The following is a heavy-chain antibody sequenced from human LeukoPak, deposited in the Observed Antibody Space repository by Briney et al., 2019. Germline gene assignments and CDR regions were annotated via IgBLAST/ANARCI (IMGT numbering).Heavy chain of an antibody. V-gene: IGHV3-30-3*01. Sequence: GGSLRLSCVVSRFTFSSYAMHWVRQAPGKGLEWVALISYDGSNKYYADSVKGRFTISRDNSKNTLYLQMNSLRAEDTAVYYCARDPGSSTSCFDYWGQGTLVTVSS. J-gene: IGHJ4*02. CDR2: ISYDGSNK. D-gene: IGHD2-2*01. CDR3: ARDPGSSTSCFDY. CDR1: RFTFSSYA.